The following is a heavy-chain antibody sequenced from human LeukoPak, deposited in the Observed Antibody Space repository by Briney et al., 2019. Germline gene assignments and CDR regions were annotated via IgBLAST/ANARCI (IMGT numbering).Heavy chain of an antibody. V-gene: IGHV4-31*03. CDR1: GGSISSGGYY. J-gene: IGHJ3*02. Sequence: SETLSLTCTVSGGSISSGGYYWSWIRQHPGTGLEWIGYVYYSGSTYYNPSLKSRVTISVDTSKNQFSLKLSSVTAADTAVYYCARAPRITMVRGVINAFDIWGQGTMVTVSS. CDR3: ARAPRITMVRGVINAFDI. CDR2: VYYSGST. D-gene: IGHD3-10*01.